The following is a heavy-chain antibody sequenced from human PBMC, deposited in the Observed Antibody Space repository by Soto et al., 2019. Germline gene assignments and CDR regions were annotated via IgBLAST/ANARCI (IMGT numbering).Heavy chain of an antibody. CDR1: GFSLSTSGVG. V-gene: IGHV2-5*02. J-gene: IGHJ6*02. CDR2: IYWDDDK. CDR3: AHRRVSGWYTRIMYGMDV. Sequence: QITLKESGPPLVKPTQTLTLTCTFSGFSLSTSGVGVGWIRQPPGKALEWLALIYWDDDKRYSPSLKSRLTITKDTSKNQGVLTMTNMDPVDTATYYCAHRRVSGWYTRIMYGMDVWGQGSTVTVSS. D-gene: IGHD6-19*01.